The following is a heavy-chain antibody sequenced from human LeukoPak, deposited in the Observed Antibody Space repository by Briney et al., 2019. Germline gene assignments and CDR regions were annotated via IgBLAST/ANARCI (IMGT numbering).Heavy chain of an antibody. J-gene: IGHJ3*02. Sequence: GGSLRLSCAASGFTFTMFGMNWVRQAPGKGLEWVSYIDGNSGIKYYADSVQGRFTISRDNAQDSVFLQMTSLRVDDTAVYYCARTYDFGRGPPGDAFDNWGQGTLVTVPS. V-gene: IGHV3-48*01. CDR1: GFTFTMFG. D-gene: IGHD3-3*01. CDR2: IDGNSGIK. CDR3: ARTYDFGRGPPGDAFDN.